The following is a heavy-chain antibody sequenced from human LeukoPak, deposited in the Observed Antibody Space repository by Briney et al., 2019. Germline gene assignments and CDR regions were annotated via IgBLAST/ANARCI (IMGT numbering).Heavy chain of an antibody. D-gene: IGHD3-10*01. CDR2: IYYSGGT. J-gene: IGHJ3*02. Sequence: SETLSLTCTVSGGSISPYYWSWIRQPPGKGLEWIGYIYYSGGTYYNPSLKSRVTISVDTSKNQFSLKLTSVTAADTAVYYCARAYYYGSGAFDIWGQGTMVTVSS. V-gene: IGHV4-59*01. CDR3: ARAYYYGSGAFDI. CDR1: GGSISPYY.